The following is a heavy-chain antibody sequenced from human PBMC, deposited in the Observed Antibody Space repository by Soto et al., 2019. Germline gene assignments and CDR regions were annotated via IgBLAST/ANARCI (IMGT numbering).Heavy chain of an antibody. V-gene: IGHV4-39*07. CDR2: IYYTGGT. D-gene: IGHD7-27*01. Sequence: SETLSLTCTVSGESMAGTNDYWGGTRQPPGKGLEWIANIYYTGGTNYTPSLKSRVTISVDTSKNRFSLNLTSLTAADTAIYYCTRANWYSEYWGQGTLVTVS. J-gene: IGHJ4*02. CDR1: GESMAGTNDY. CDR3: TRANWYSEY.